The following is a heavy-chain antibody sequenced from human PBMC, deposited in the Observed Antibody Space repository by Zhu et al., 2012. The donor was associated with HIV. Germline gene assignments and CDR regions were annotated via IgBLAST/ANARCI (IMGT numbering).Heavy chain of an antibody. D-gene: IGHD5-18*01. J-gene: IGHJ4*02. CDR1: GGSISSSSYY. V-gene: IGHV4-39*07. CDR3: ARHHISAAMAPLDY. Sequence: QVQLQESGPGLVKPSETLSLTCTVSGGSISSSSYYWGWIRQPPGKGLEWIGSIYYSGSTYYNPSLKSRVAISVDTSKNQFSLKLSSVTAADTAVYYCARHHISAAMAPLDYWGQGTLVTVSS. CDR2: IYYSGST.